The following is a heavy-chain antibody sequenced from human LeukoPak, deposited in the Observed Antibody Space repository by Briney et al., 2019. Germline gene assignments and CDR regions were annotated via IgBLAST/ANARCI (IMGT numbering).Heavy chain of an antibody. CDR2: IYNSGST. V-gene: IGHV4-59*01. J-gene: IGHJ4*02. CDR1: GGSISSYY. Sequence: NTSETLSLTCTVSGGSISSYYWSWIRQPPGKGLEWIGYIYNSGSTNYNPSLKSRVTISVDTSKNQFSLKLSSVTAADTAVYYCASSTVVTRGFFGYWGQGTLVTVSS. D-gene: IGHD4-23*01. CDR3: ASSTVVTRGFFGY.